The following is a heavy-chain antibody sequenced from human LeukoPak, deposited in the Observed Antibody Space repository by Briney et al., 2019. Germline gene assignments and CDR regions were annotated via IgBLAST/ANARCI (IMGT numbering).Heavy chain of an antibody. J-gene: IGHJ4*02. CDR3: ARVHRGYSYGRLDY. V-gene: IGHV3-11*04. D-gene: IGHD5-18*01. CDR1: GFTFSNYW. Sequence: GGSLRLCCAASGFTFSNYWMSWVRQAPGKGLEWVSYISSSDNTIHYADSVKGRFTISRDNAKNSLYLEMNSLRDEDTAVYYCARVHRGYSYGRLDYWGQGTLVTVSS. CDR2: ISSSDNTI.